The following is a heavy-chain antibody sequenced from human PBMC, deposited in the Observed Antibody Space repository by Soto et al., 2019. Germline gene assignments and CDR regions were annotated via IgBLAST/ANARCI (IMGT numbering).Heavy chain of an antibody. CDR2: IIPVFQTA. J-gene: IGHJ4*02. CDR1: GGLFSSYP. D-gene: IGHD3-22*01. V-gene: IGHV1-69*01. Sequence: QEQLVQSGAEVKKPGSSVKVSCKASGGLFSSYPISWVRQVPGQGLEWMGGIIPVFQTAYYTQRFQGRVTIPRTESTNPAYWERTRLKSGDRAIYYCRRGGSGYPGSNKFGGQGTLATVSP. CDR3: RRGGSGYPGSNKF.